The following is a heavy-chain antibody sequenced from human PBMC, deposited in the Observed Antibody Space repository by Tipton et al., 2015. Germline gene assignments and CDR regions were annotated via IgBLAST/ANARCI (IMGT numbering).Heavy chain of an antibody. CDR1: AGSISSGIYY. Sequence: TLSLTCTVSAGSISSGIYYWGWIRQPPGKGLEWIGSLSYSGKTDYNPPLRSRVAISVDTSKNQFSLKLTSVTAADTAVYYCACQDYDSLTRDYQTVDYWGQGTVVTVSS. D-gene: IGHD3-9*01. J-gene: IGHJ4*02. CDR2: LSYSGKT. V-gene: IGHV4-39*01. CDR3: ACQDYDSLTRDYQTVDY.